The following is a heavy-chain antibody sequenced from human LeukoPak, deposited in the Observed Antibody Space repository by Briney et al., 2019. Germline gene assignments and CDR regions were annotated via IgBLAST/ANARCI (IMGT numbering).Heavy chain of an antibody. CDR1: GGTFSSYA. CDR3: ASRYSGSWYNAFDI. Sequence: SVKVSCKASGGTFSSYAISWVRQAPGQGLEWMGRIIPILGIANYAQKFQGRVTITADKSTSTAYMELSSLRSEDTAVYYCASRYSGSWYNAFDIWGQGTMVTVSS. CDR2: IIPILGIA. V-gene: IGHV1-69*04. J-gene: IGHJ3*02. D-gene: IGHD6-13*01.